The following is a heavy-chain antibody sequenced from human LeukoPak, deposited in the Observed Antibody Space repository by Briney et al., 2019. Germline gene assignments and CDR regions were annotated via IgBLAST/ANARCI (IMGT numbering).Heavy chain of an antibody. V-gene: IGHV3-11*01. CDR2: ISSSGSTI. D-gene: IGHD2-8*01. CDR1: GFTFSDFY. CDR3: ARDRARGCTNGVCYPGWFDP. J-gene: IGHJ5*02. Sequence: GGSLRLSCAASGFTFSDFYMSWIRQAPGKGLEWVSHISSSGSTIYYADSVKGRFTISRDNAKNSLYLQMNSLRAEDTAVYYCARDRARGCTNGVCYPGWFDPWGQGTLVTVSS.